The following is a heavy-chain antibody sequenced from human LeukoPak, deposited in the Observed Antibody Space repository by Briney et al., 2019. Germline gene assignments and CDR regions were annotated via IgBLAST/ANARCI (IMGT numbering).Heavy chain of an antibody. CDR2: IIPIFGTA. V-gene: IGHV1-69*06. CDR3: AREGYCSSTSCPSESNAFDI. CDR1: GGTFSSYA. J-gene: IGHJ3*02. Sequence: ASVKVSCKASGGTFSSYAISWVRQAPGQGLEWMGGIIPIFGTANYAQKFQGRVTITADKSMSTAYMELSSLRSEDTAVYYCAREGYCSSTSCPSESNAFDIWGQGTTVTVSS. D-gene: IGHD2-2*01.